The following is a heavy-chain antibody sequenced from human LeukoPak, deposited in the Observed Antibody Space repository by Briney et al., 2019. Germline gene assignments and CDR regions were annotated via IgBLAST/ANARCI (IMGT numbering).Heavy chain of an antibody. Sequence: PSETLSLTCTVSGVSISSYYWSWIRQPPGKGLEWIGYIYYSGSTNYNPSLKSRVTVSLDTSKSQFSLKLTSVTAADTAVYYCARRGAGGPFDYWGQGTLVTVSS. CDR1: GVSISSYY. J-gene: IGHJ4*02. CDR3: ARRGAGGPFDY. V-gene: IGHV4-59*01. D-gene: IGHD6-19*01. CDR2: IYYSGST.